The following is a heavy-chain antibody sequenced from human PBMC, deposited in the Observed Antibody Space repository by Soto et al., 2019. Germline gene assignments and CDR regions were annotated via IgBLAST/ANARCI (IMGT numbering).Heavy chain of an antibody. V-gene: IGHV4-30-4*01. Sequence: QVQLQESGPGLVKPSQTLSLTCTVSGGSISSGDYYWSWIRQPPGKGLEWIGYIYYSGSTYYNPSRKRRVTIAVDTSKNPFSLKLSSVTAADTAVYYCARAKVDDYGDYGLMNWGQGTLVTVSS. D-gene: IGHD4-17*01. CDR2: IYYSGST. CDR1: GGSISSGDYY. CDR3: ARAKVDDYGDYGLMN. J-gene: IGHJ4*02.